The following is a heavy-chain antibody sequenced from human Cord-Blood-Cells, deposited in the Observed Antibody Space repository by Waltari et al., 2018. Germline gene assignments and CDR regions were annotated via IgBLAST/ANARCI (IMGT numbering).Heavy chain of an antibody. CDR2: IYTSGST. CDR1: GGSISSYS. Sequence: QVQLQESGPGLVKPSETLSLTCTVSGGSISSYSWSWIRQPAGKGLEWIGRIYTSGSTNYNPSLKSRVTMSVDTSKNQFSLKLSSVTAADTAVYYCARDLGIVVVPAANPNWYFDLWGRGTLVTVSS. D-gene: IGHD2-2*01. CDR3: ARDLGIVVVPAANPNWYFDL. V-gene: IGHV4-4*07. J-gene: IGHJ2*01.